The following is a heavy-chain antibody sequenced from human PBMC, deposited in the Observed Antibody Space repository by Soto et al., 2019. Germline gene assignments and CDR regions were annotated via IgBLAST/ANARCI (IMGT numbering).Heavy chain of an antibody. D-gene: IGHD6-19*01. CDR3: AHRSSIGYSSGWYVYFQH. CDR2: IYWDDDK. J-gene: IGHJ1*01. V-gene: IGHV2-5*02. CDR1: GFSLSTSGVG. Sequence: GSGPTLVNPTQTLTLTCTFSGFSLSTSGVGVGWVRQPPGKALEWLALIYWDDDKRYSPSLKGRLTITKDTSKNQVVLTMTNMDPVDTATYYCAHRSSIGYSSGWYVYFQHWGQGTLVTVSS.